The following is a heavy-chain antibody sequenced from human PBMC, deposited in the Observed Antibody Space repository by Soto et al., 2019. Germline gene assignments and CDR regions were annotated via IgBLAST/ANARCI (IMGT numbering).Heavy chain of an antibody. CDR2: INPSGGIT. D-gene: IGHD2-2*01. J-gene: IGHJ6*02. V-gene: IGHV1-46*01. Sequence: ASVRVSCKASGYTLTSYYLHWVRQAPGQGPEWMGIINPSGGITNDAQKFQDRVTMTSDTSTSTVYMELSSLRSEDTAVYYCARGISTTRYYYYYGMDVWGQGTTVTVSS. CDR3: ARGISTTRYYYYYGMDV. CDR1: GYTLTSYY.